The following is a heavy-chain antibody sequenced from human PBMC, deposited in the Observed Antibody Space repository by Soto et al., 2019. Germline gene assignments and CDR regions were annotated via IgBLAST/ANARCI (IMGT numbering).Heavy chain of an antibody. CDR2: MSPNNENT. CDR3: ATVGLVGASPFDY. Sequence: ASVKVSCKASGYTFTSYDINWVRQAAGQGLEWMGWMSPNNENTAYAQKFQGRVTMTSDASISTAYMELSSLRTEDTAVYYCATVGLVGASPFDYWGRGTLVTVSS. CDR1: GYTFTSYD. V-gene: IGHV1-8*01. J-gene: IGHJ4*02. D-gene: IGHD1-26*01.